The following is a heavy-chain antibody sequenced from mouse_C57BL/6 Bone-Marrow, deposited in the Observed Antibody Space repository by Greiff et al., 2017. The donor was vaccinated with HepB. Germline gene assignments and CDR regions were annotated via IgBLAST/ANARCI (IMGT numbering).Heavy chain of an antibody. V-gene: IGHV1-20*01. CDR2: INPYNGDT. Sequence: EVKLMESGPELVKPGDSVKISCKASGYSFTGYFMNWVMQSHGKSLEWIGRINPYNGDTFYNQKFKGKATLTVDKSSSTAHMELRSLTSEDSAVYYCARCNYYGSSSWFAYWGQGTLVTVSA. J-gene: IGHJ3*01. CDR3: ARCNYYGSSSWFAY. CDR1: GYSFTGYF. D-gene: IGHD1-1*01.